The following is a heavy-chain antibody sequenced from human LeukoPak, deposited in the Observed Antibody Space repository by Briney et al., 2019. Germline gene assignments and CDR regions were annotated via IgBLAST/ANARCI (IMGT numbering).Heavy chain of an antibody. D-gene: IGHD3-10*01. CDR3: ARVPGVSRNFYGSGSYYYYMDV. CDR2: IKQDGSEK. CDR1: GFTFSSYW. J-gene: IGHJ6*03. V-gene: IGHV3-7*01. Sequence: GGSLRLSCAASGFTFSSYWMSWVRQAPGKGLEWVANIKQDGSEKYYVDSVKGRFTISRDNAKTSLYLQMNSLRAEDTAVYYCARVPGVSRNFYGSGSYYYYMDVWGKGTTVTVSS.